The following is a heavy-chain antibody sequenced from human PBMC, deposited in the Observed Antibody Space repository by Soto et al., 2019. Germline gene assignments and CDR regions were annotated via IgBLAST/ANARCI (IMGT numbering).Heavy chain of an antibody. D-gene: IGHD3-10*01. CDR1: GGSISSGDYY. V-gene: IGHV4-30-4*01. J-gene: IGHJ1*01. Sequence: SETLSLTCTVSGGSISSGDYYWSWIRQPPGKGLGWIGYIYYSGSTYYNPSLKSRVTISVDTSKNQFSPKLSSVTAADTAVYYCARGLNYYGSGSYPKGIYFQHWGQGTLVTVSS. CDR3: ARGLNYYGSGSYPKGIYFQH. CDR2: IYYSGST.